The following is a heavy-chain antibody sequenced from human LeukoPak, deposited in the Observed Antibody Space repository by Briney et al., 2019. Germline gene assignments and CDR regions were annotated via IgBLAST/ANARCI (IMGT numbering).Heavy chain of an antibody. Sequence: PGGSLRLSCVVSGFTFSSYAMSWVRQAPGKGLEWVAVISYDGSNKYYADSVKGRFTISRDNSKNTLYLQMNSLRAEDTVVYYCARDSKAGAGFEIFPPWGQGNLVNGS. J-gene: IGHJ5*01. CDR3: ARDSKAGAGFEIFPP. CDR2: ISYDGSNK. CDR1: GFTFSSYA. V-gene: IGHV3-30*03. D-gene: IGHD6-13*01.